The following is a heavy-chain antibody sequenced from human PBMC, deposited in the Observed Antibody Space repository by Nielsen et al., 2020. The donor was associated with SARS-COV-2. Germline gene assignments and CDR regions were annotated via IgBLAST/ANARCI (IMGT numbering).Heavy chain of an antibody. V-gene: IGHV6-1*01. D-gene: IGHD6-13*01. J-gene: IGHJ6*02. CDR3: ARDSSWPYYYYYGMDV. CDR1: GDSVSSNSAA. Sequence: SQTLSLTCAISGDSVSSNSAAWNWIRQSPSRGLEWLGRTYYRSKWYNDYAVSVKSRITINPATAKNQFSLQLNSVTPEDTSVYYCARDSSWPYYYYYGMDVWGQGTTVTVSS. CDR2: TYYRSKWYN.